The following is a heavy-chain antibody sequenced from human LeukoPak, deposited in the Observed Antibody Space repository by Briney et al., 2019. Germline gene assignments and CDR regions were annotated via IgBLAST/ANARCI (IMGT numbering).Heavy chain of an antibody. Sequence: GRSLRLSCAASGFTFSSYAMHWVRQAPGKGLEWVAVISYDGSNKYYADSVKGRFTISRDNSKNTPYLQMNSLRAEDTAVYYCARDGGDHYFDYWGQGTLVTVSS. J-gene: IGHJ4*02. CDR2: ISYDGSNK. D-gene: IGHD4-17*01. V-gene: IGHV3-30*04. CDR1: GFTFSSYA. CDR3: ARDGGDHYFDY.